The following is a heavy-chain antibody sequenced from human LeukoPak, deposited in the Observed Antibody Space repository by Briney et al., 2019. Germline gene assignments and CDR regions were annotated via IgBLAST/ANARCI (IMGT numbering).Heavy chain of an antibody. Sequence: GGSLRLSCAASGFSVSNIHMSWVRQAPGKGLEWVSVIYSGSSTYYADSVKGRFTISRDNSKNTLYLQMNSLRAEDTAVYYCAKDLRKSPGGMDVWGQGTTVTVSS. V-gene: IGHV3-53*01. CDR3: AKDLRKSPGGMDV. CDR2: IYSGSST. CDR1: GFSVSNIH. J-gene: IGHJ6*02.